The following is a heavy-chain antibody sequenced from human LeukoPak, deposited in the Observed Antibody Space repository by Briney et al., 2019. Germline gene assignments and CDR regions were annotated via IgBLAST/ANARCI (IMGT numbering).Heavy chain of an antibody. CDR2: INSDGSST. J-gene: IGHJ4*02. CDR1: GFTFSNSW. D-gene: IGHD4-17*01. V-gene: IGHV3-74*01. CDR3: ARLYGGYGDYYFDY. Sequence: GGSLRLSCAASGFTFSNSWMHRVRQAPGNGLVWVSLINSDGSSTSYADSVKGRFTISRDNAKNTLYLQMNSLRAEDTAVYYCARLYGGYGDYYFDYWGQGTLVTVSS.